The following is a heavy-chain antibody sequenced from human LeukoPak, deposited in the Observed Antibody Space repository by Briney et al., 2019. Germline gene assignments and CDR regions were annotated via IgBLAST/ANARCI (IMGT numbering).Heavy chain of an antibody. D-gene: IGHD1-26*01. CDR2: ISYDGSNK. Sequence: PGGSLRLSCAASGFTFSSYAMFWVRQAPGKGLECVALISYDGSNKYYADSVKGRFTISRDNSKNTLYLQMNSLRTEDTAVYYCARDRGSYASSGMDVWGQGTTVTVSS. CDR3: ARDRGSYASSGMDV. CDR1: GFTFSSYA. V-gene: IGHV3-30-3*01. J-gene: IGHJ6*02.